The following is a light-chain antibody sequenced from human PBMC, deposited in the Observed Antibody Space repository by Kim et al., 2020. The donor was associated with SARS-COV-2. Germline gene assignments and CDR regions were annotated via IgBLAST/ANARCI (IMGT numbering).Light chain of an antibody. V-gene: IGKV1-39*01. J-gene: IGKJ5*01. CDR2: AAS. Sequence: SLGDRVTITGRARQSISRYLNWYQQKPGKAPKLLIYAASSLQSGVPSRCSGSGSGTDVTLTISSLQPEDFATYYCQQSYSTPPITFGQGTRLEIK. CDR1: QSISRY. CDR3: QQSYSTPPIT.